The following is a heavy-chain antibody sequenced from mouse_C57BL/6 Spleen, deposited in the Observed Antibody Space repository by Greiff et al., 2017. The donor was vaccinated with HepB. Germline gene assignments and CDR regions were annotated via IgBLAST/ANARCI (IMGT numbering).Heavy chain of an antibody. V-gene: IGHV3-6*01. CDR3: AREANWLASFAY. Sequence: EVHLVESGPGLVKPSQSLSLTCSVTGYSITSGYYWNWIRQFPGNKLEWMGYISYDGSNNYNPSLKNRISITRDTSKNQFFLKLNSVTTEDTATYYCAREANWLASFAYWGQGTLVTVSA. D-gene: IGHD4-1*01. CDR2: ISYDGSN. CDR1: GYSITSGYY. J-gene: IGHJ3*01.